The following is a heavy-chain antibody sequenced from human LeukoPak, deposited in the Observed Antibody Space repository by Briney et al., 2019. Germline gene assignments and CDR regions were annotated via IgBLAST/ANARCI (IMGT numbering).Heavy chain of an antibody. D-gene: IGHD5-18*01. CDR1: GFTFSSYA. CDR2: ISYDGSNK. V-gene: IGHV3-30-3*01. J-gene: IGHJ4*02. Sequence: GGSLRLSCAASGFTFSSYAMHWVRQAPGKGLEWVAVISYDGSNKYYADSVKGRFTISRDNSKNTLYLQMNSLRAEDTAVYYCARAESVDTAMSFDYWGQGTLVTVSS. CDR3: ARAESVDTAMSFDY.